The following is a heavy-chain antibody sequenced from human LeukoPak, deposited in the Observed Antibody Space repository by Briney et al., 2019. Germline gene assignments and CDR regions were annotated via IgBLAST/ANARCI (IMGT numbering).Heavy chain of an antibody. CDR1: GYSIRSGYY. V-gene: IGHV4-38-2*01. D-gene: IGHD6-6*01. Sequence: ASETLSLTCDVSGYSIRSGYYWGWIRQPPGKGLEWIGSIYHSGSTYYNPSLKSRVTVSVDTSKNQFSLKVNSVTAADTAVYYCATLGYSSSSEVDWGQGALVTVSS. J-gene: IGHJ4*02. CDR3: ATLGYSSSSEVD. CDR2: IYHSGST.